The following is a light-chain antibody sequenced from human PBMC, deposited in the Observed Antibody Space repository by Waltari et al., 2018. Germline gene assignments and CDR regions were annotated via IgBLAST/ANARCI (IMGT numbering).Light chain of an antibody. Sequence: QSALTQPASLSGSPGLSITISCTGISSDIGSYNLVSWYQHHPGKATKLMIYEVNQRPSGVSNRFSGSKSGNTASLTISGLQAEDEGDYYCCSYAAGATLVFGGGTK. CDR1: SSDIGSYNL. CDR2: EVN. CDR3: CSYAAGATLV. V-gene: IGLV2-23*02. J-gene: IGLJ3*02.